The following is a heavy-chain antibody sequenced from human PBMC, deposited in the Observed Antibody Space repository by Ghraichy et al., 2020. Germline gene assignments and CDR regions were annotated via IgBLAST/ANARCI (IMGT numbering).Heavy chain of an antibody. CDR3: AKGLYNWNDQMVMHV. CDR2: ISYDGSNK. V-gene: IGHV3-30*18. D-gene: IGHD1-1*01. Sequence: VAVISYDGSNKYYADSEKGRFTISRDNSKNTLYLQMNRLKAEATAVYYCAKGLYNWNDQMVMHVWV. J-gene: IGHJ6*02.